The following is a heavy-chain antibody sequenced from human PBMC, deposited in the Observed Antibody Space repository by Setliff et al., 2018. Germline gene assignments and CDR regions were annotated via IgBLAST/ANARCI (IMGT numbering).Heavy chain of an antibody. Sequence: SETLSLTCTVSGGSISTTDYYWGWIRQPPGKGLEWIGCVDYSGNTYYSPSLKSRVTMFVDTSKNQFSLMLYSVTAADTAIYYCARYDSSGYSENYYFDYWGQGTQVTVSS. CDR2: VDYSGNT. V-gene: IGHV4-39*07. J-gene: IGHJ4*02. CDR1: GGSISTTDYY. D-gene: IGHD3-22*01. CDR3: ARYDSSGYSENYYFDY.